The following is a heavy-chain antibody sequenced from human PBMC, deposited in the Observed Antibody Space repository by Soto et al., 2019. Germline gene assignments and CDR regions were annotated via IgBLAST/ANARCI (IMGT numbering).Heavy chain of an antibody. J-gene: IGHJ6*02. CDR3: TRRILDIVVVPAALYGMDV. Sequence: GGSLRLSCAASGFTFSGSAMHWVRQASGKGLEWVGRIRSKANSYATAYAASVKGRFTISRDDSKNTAYLQMNSLKTEDTAVYYCTRRILDIVVVPAALYGMDVWGQGTTVTVSS. CDR1: GFTFSGSA. CDR2: IRSKANSYAT. D-gene: IGHD2-2*03. V-gene: IGHV3-73*01.